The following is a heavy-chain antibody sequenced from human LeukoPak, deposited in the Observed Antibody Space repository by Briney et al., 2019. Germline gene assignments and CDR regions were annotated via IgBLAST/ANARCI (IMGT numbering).Heavy chain of an antibody. Sequence: ASVKVSCKASGYTFTGYGISWVRQAPGQGLEWMGWISAYNGNTNYAQKLQGRVTMTTDTSTSTAYMELRSLGSDDTAVYYCAREMGLDDYVWGSYRQTNWFDPWGQGTLVTVSS. CDR1: GYTFTGYG. CDR2: ISAYNGNT. J-gene: IGHJ5*02. CDR3: AREMGLDDYVWGSYRQTNWFDP. V-gene: IGHV1-18*01. D-gene: IGHD3-16*02.